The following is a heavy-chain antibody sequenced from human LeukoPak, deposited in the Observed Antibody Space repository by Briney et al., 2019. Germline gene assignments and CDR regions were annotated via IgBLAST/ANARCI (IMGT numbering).Heavy chain of an antibody. CDR3: AKGPWFGES. CDR1: GFTFSSYG. Sequence: GGSLRLSCAAFGFTFSSYGMNWVRQAPGKGLEWVSFISGSGDSTAFADAVKGRFTISRDNSKNTLYLEMSSLRAEDTAVYFCAKGPWFGESWGQGTLVTVSS. CDR2: ISGSGDST. V-gene: IGHV3-23*01. J-gene: IGHJ5*02. D-gene: IGHD3-10*01.